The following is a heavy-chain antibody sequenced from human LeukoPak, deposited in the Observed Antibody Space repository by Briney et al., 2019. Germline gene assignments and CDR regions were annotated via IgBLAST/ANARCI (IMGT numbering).Heavy chain of an antibody. Sequence: PSETLSLTCTVYGGSFSGYYWSWIRQPPGKGLEWIGEMNHSGSTNYNPSLKSRVTISVDTSKNQFSLKLSSVTAADTAVYYCAREDLDTAMVTGYDYWGQGTLVTVSS. CDR1: GGSFSGYY. V-gene: IGHV4-34*01. D-gene: IGHD5-18*01. J-gene: IGHJ4*02. CDR2: MNHSGST. CDR3: AREDLDTAMVTGYDY.